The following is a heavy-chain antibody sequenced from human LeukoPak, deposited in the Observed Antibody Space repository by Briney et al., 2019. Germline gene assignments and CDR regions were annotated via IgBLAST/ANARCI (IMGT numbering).Heavy chain of an antibody. CDR1: GYSFTSYF. CDR3: ARGFSWYEVPHWFDP. V-gene: IGHV1-18*01. Sequence: GASVKVTCTASGYSFTSYFISWLRPPPAQGLEWVGWISAYNGNTNYAQKLQGRVTMTTDTSTSTAYMELRSLRSDDTAVYYCARGFSWYEVPHWFDPWGQGTLVTVSS. J-gene: IGHJ5*02. CDR2: ISAYNGNT. D-gene: IGHD6-13*01.